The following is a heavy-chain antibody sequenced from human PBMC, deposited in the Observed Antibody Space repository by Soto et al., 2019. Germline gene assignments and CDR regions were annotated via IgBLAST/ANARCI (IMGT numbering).Heavy chain of an antibody. CDR3: ARELESQYYYDGSGYSFSYYGMDV. Sequence: GGSLRLSCAASGFTFSSYSMNWVRQAPGKGLEWVSYISSSSTTIYYADSVKGRFTISRDKAKNSLYLQMNSLRDEDTAVFYCARELESQYYYDGSGYSFSYYGMDVWGQGTTVTVSS. J-gene: IGHJ6*02. CDR2: ISSSSTTI. CDR1: GFTFSSYS. D-gene: IGHD3-22*01. V-gene: IGHV3-48*02.